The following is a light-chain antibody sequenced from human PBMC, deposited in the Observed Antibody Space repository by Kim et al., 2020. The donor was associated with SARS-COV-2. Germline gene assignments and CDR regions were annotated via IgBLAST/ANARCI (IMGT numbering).Light chain of an antibody. Sequence: SSELTQDPAVSVALGQTVRITCQGDSPRSYYASWYQQKPGQAPVLVIYGRNNRPSGIPDRFSGSTSGNTASLTITGAPAEDEADYYCKSRDSSGNVVFGGGTQLTVL. CDR2: GRN. CDR3: KSRDSSGNVV. CDR1: SPRSYY. V-gene: IGLV3-19*01. J-gene: IGLJ2*01.